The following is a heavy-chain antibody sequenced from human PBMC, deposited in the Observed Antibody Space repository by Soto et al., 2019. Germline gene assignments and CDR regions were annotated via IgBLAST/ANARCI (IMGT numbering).Heavy chain of an antibody. V-gene: IGHV3-15*01. CDR2: VKSKTDSETT. D-gene: IGHD2-21*01. CDR3: TTNVRQSSLWFGS. Sequence: GGSLRLACAASGLTFSNDRMSWVRHAPGKGLEWVGRVKSKTDSETTNYAAPVKGRFTISRDDSENTLYLQMNSLKTEDTAVYYFTTNVRQSSLWFGSWGPGTLVTLSS. J-gene: IGHJ4*02. CDR1: GLTFSNDR.